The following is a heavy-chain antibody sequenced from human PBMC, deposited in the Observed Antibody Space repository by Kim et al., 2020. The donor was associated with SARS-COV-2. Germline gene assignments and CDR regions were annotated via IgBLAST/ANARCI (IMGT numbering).Heavy chain of an antibody. Sequence: SETLSLTCAVYGGSFSGYYWSWIRQPPGKGLEWIGEINHSGSTNYNPSLKSRVTISVDTSKNQFSLKLSSVTAADTAVYYCAGRPCSSTSCYSWVVVDYYGMDVWGQGTTVTVSS. CDR2: INHSGST. V-gene: IGHV4-34*01. CDR1: GGSFSGYY. J-gene: IGHJ6*02. D-gene: IGHD2-2*02. CDR3: AGRPCSSTSCYSWVVVDYYGMDV.